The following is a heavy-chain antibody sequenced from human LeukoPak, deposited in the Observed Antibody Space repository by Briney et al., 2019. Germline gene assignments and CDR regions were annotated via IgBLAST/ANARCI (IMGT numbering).Heavy chain of an antibody. V-gene: IGHV3-74*01. Sequence: GGSLRPSCAASGFTFSSNWMHWVRQAPGKGLVWVSRINSDGSSTFYADSVKGRFTTSRDNAENTVYLQMNSLRADDTAVYYCARDSWSLDYWGQGTLVTVSS. CDR3: ARDSWSLDY. D-gene: IGHD6-13*01. J-gene: IGHJ4*02. CDR2: INSDGSST. CDR1: GFTFSSNW.